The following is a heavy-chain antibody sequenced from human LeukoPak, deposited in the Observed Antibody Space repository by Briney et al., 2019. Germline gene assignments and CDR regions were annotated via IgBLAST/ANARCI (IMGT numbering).Heavy chain of an antibody. CDR2: ISSSGSTV. Sequence: PGGSLRLSCAASGFTFSSYEMNWVRQAPAKGLEWISYISSSGSTVYYADSVKGRFPIPRHNANNSLYLQMNSLRAEDTAVYYCARDPTFFEYWGQRTLVTVPS. CDR1: GFTFSSYE. V-gene: IGHV3-48*03. D-gene: IGHD4-11*01. J-gene: IGHJ4*02. CDR3: ARDPTFFEY.